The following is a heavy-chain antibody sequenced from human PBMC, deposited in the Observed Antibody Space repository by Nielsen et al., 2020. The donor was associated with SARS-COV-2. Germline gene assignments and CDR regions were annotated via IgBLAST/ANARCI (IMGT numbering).Heavy chain of an antibody. Sequence: GESLKISCAASGFNFDDYTMHWVRQTPGKGLEWISLISWDGGSTYYADSVKGRFTISRDHNKNSLYLEMNSLRTEDTALYYCAAAGFCGGGACYYAMDVWGQGTTVTVSS. CDR3: AAAGFCGGGACYYAMDV. CDR1: GFNFDDYT. D-gene: IGHD2-21*01. V-gene: IGHV3-43*01. CDR2: ISWDGGST. J-gene: IGHJ6*02.